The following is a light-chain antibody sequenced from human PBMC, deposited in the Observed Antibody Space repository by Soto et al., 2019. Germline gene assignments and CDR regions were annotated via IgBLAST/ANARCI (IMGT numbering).Light chain of an antibody. CDR1: SSDVGGYNY. CDR2: EVS. CDR3: SSYAGSNNVV. V-gene: IGLV2-8*01. Sequence: QSALTQHPSASGSPGQSVTISCTGTSSDVGGYNYVSWYQQHPGKAPKLMIYEVSKRPSGVPDRFSGSKSGNTASLTVSGLQAEDEADYYCSSYAGSNNVVFGVGTKLTVL. J-gene: IGLJ2*01.